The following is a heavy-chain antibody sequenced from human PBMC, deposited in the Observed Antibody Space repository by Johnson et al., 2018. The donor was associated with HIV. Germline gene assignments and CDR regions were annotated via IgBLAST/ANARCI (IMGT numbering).Heavy chain of an antibody. Sequence: VQLVESGGGLVQPGRSLRLSCAASGFTFADYAIHWVRQAPGKGLEWVPTVSWNTGNIDSADSVKGRFTISRDNAKKSLHLQMSSLRAEDTALYYCARLTSGAFDIWGPGTMVTVSS. V-gene: IGHV3-9*01. J-gene: IGHJ3*02. CDR3: ARLTSGAFDI. CDR2: VSWNTGNI. CDR1: GFTFADYA. D-gene: IGHD1-14*01.